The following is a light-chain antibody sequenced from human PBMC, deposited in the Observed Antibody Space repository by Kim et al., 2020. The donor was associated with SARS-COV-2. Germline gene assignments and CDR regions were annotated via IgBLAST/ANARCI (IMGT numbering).Light chain of an antibody. CDR2: SNN. J-gene: IGLJ3*02. CDR3: AAWDDSLNAWV. V-gene: IGLV1-44*01. Sequence: ELTQPPSASGTPGQRVTISCSGSSSNIGSNTVNWYQQLPGTAPKLLIYSNNQRPSGVPDRFSGSKSGTSASLAISGLQSEDEADYYCAAWDDSLNAWVFGGGTQLTVL. CDR1: SSNIGSNT.